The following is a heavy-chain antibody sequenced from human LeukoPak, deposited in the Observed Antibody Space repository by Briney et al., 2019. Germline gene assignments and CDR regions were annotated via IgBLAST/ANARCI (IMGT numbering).Heavy chain of an antibody. Sequence: SVKVSCKASGGTFSSYAISWVRQAPGQGLEWMGGIIPIFGTANYAQKFQGRVTITADESTSTAYMELSSLRSEDTAVYYCARANNGYCGGDCYHFDYWGQGTLVTVSS. CDR2: IIPIFGTA. CDR1: GGTFSSYA. J-gene: IGHJ4*02. D-gene: IGHD2-21*02. CDR3: ARANNGYCGGDCYHFDY. V-gene: IGHV1-69*13.